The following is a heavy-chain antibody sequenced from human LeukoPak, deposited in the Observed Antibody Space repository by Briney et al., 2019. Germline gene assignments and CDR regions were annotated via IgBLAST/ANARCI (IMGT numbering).Heavy chain of an antibody. V-gene: IGHV4-34*01. CDR2: INHSGST. CDR1: GGSFSGYY. J-gene: IGHJ4*02. CDR3: ARGPIVVVPAAMPREDY. Sequence: PSETLSLTCAVYGGSFSGYYWSWIRQPPGKGLEWIGEINHSGSTNYNPSLKGRVTISVDTSKNQFSLKLSSVTAADTAVYYCARGPIVVVPAAMPREDYWGQGTLVTVSS. D-gene: IGHD2-2*01.